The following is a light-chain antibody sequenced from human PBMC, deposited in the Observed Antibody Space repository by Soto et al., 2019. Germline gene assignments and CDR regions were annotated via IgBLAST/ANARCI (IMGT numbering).Light chain of an antibody. V-gene: IGLV1-40*01. Sequence: QSVLTQPPSVSGAPGQRVTISCTGSSSNIGAGYDVHWYQQLPGTAPKLLIYGNSNRPSGVPDRFSGSKSGTSASLAITGLQAGDEADYYCQSYDSSLSGSSVFGTGTKLTVL. CDR2: GNS. CDR1: SSNIGAGYD. J-gene: IGLJ1*01. CDR3: QSYDSSLSGSSV.